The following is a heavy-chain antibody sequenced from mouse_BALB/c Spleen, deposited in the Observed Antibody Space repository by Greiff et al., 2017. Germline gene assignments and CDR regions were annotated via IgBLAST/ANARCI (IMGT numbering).Heavy chain of an antibody. CDR2: IWAGGST. CDR1: GFSLTSYG. CDR3: ARDLDGYWYFDV. D-gene: IGHD2-3*01. V-gene: IGHV2-9*02. Sequence: QVQLKESGPGLVQPSQSLSITCTVSGFSLTSYGVHWVRQPPGKGLEWLGVIWAGGSTNYNSALMSRLSISKDNSKSQVFLKMNSLQTDDTAMYYCARDLDGYWYFDVWGAGTTVTVSS. J-gene: IGHJ1*01.